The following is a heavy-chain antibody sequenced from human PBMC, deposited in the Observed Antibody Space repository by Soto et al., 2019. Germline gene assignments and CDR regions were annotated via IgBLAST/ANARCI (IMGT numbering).Heavy chain of an antibody. Sequence: QVQLVQSGPEVKKSGSSVKVSCKLSGGTFTSETICWLRQAPGQGLEWLGRIFPILGTGNYAPKFHGRITNTEDKSTKAGNMELRGLTPEDTAVYFCAREDGSYNMGTFPFYDMDVWGNGTTVTVSS. V-gene: IGHV1-69*08. CDR1: GGTFTSET. J-gene: IGHJ6*03. CDR3: AREDGSYNMGTFPFYDMDV. D-gene: IGHD3-10*01. CDR2: IFPILGTG.